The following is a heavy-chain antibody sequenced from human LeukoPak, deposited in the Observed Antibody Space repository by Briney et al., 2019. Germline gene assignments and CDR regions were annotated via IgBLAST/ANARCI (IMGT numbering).Heavy chain of an antibody. CDR3: ARHAQYYDFWSGSSNNWFDP. Sequence: PSETLSLTCTVSGGSISSYYWSWIRQPPGKGLGWIGYIYTSGSTNYNPSLKSRVTISVDTSKNQFSLKLSSVTAADTAVYYCARHAQYYDFWSGSSNNWFDPWGQGTLVTVSS. D-gene: IGHD3-3*01. J-gene: IGHJ5*02. V-gene: IGHV4-4*09. CDR1: GGSISSYY. CDR2: IYTSGST.